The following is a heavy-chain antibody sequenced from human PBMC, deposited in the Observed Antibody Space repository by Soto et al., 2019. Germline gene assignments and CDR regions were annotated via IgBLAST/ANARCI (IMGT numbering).Heavy chain of an antibody. CDR2: ISPYSGNT. CDR3: AMVDNYDSLTPMDV. Sequence: QVQLVQSGDEVRKPGSSVKVSCKASGYIFVNYGIAWVRQAPGQGLEWMGWISPYSGNTHYASKVQGRLTMTTDTSTRTSYRDLGSLTSDGTAVYYCAMVDNYDSLTPMDVWGQGTTVTVSS. CDR1: GYIFVNYG. V-gene: IGHV1-18*01. D-gene: IGHD3-3*01. J-gene: IGHJ6*02.